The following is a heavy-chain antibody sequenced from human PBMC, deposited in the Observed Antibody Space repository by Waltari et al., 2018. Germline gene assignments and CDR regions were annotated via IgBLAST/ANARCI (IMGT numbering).Heavy chain of an antibody. J-gene: IGHJ4*02. CDR3: AGATVRSYDPSDFWGRMVY. Sequence: QVQLVQSGAEVKKPGSSVKVSCKASGGTFSSYAISWVRQAPGQGLEGMGGMTPSCGTANRAQECQGRGTITADESTSTGYMELSSLRSEDTAVYYCAGATVRSYDPSDFWGRMVYWGQGTLVTVSS. CDR2: MTPSCGTA. V-gene: IGHV1-69*01. D-gene: IGHD3-3*01. CDR1: GGTFSSYA.